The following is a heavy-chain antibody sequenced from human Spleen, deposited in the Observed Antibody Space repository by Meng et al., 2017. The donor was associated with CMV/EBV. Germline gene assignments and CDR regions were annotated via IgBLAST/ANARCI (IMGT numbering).Heavy chain of an antibody. D-gene: IGHD3-22*01. CDR2: IYYSGST. V-gene: IGHV4-59*01. CDR3: ARGGPLIDYYDYFDY. J-gene: IGHJ4*02. CDR1: GGSISSYY. Sequence: SETLSLTCTVSGGSISSYYWNWIRQPPGKGLEWIGYIYYSGSTNYNPSLKSRVTISVDTSKNQFSLQLSSVTAADTAVYYCARGGPLIDYYDYFDYWGQGTLVTVSS.